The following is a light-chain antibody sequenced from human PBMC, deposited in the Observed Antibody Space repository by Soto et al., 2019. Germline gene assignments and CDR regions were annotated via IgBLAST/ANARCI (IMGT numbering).Light chain of an antibody. V-gene: IGKV3-20*01. CDR2: GAS. CDR3: QQYGTSSWT. J-gene: IGKJ1*01. CDR1: QSISSSY. Sequence: EIVLTQSPGTLSLSPGERATLCCRASQSISSSYLAWFQQKPGQAPRLLIYGASNRATGIPDRFSGSGSGTDFTLTISRLEPEDFAVYYCQQYGTSSWTFGQGTKVEIK.